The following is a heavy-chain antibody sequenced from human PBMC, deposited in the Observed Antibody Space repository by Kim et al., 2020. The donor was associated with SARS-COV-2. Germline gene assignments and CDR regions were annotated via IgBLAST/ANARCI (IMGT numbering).Heavy chain of an antibody. CDR2: INRDGSKE. V-gene: IGHV3-7*01. CDR1: GFTISSAW. J-gene: IGHJ4*02. Sequence: GGSLRLSCAASGFTISSAWLTWFRQAQGKGLERVANINRDGSKENYVDSVKGRFTISRDNAKSSVFLHMYNLRAEDTAVFYCARDIVEGVDDRTDYCGQG. CDR3: ARDIVEGVDDRTDY. D-gene: IGHD3-16*02.